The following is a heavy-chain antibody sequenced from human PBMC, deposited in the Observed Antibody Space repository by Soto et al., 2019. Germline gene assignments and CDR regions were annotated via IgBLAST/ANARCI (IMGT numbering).Heavy chain of an antibody. CDR2: ISGTGGT. CDR1: GFTFSSHV. CDR3: AKDRRGAYCSGGICYAPDY. D-gene: IGHD2-15*01. J-gene: IGHJ4*02. Sequence: EVQLWESGGGLVQPGGSLRLSCAVSGFTFSSHVMSWVRQAPGKGLEWVSAISGTGGTYYADSVKGRFTISRHNSKNALYLQMNNLRDEDTAVYYCAKDRRGAYCSGGICYAPDYWGQGTLVIVSS. V-gene: IGHV3-23*01.